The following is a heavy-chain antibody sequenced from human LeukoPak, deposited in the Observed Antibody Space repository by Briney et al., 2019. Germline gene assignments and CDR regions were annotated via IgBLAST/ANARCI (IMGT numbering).Heavy chain of an antibody. Sequence: GGSLRLSCAASGFTFSSYSMNWVRQAPGKGLEWVSCISSSSTIYYADSVKGRFTISRGNAKNSLYLQMNSLRAEDTAVYYCARDDPPRGPVDYWGQGTLVTVSS. CDR1: GFTFSSYS. J-gene: IGHJ4*02. V-gene: IGHV3-48*01. D-gene: IGHD3-10*01. CDR2: ISSSSTI. CDR3: ARDDPPRGPVDY.